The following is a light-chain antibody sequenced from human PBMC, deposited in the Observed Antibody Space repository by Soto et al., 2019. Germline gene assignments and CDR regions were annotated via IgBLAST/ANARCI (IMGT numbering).Light chain of an antibody. V-gene: IGKV3-20*01. J-gene: IGKJ1*01. CDR1: QSVSSSY. CDR3: QQYETSPWT. Sequence: EIVLTQSPGTLSLSPGERATLSCRASQSVSSSYLAWYQQKPGQAPRLLIYGASSRATDIPDRFSGSGSATDFTLTISRLEPEDFAVYYCQQYETSPWTFGQGTRVEI. CDR2: GAS.